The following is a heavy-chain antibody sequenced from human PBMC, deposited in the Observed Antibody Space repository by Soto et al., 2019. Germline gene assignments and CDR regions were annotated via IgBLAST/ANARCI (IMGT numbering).Heavy chain of an antibody. J-gene: IGHJ6*04. CDR2: INLSAGST. CDR1: GHTFTSYY. D-gene: IGHD3-9*01. Sequence: QFQLVQSGAEVKKPGASVKVSCKASGHTFTSYYMHWVRQAPGQGLEWIGIINLSAGSTSYAQKCQGRVTITRDTSTRTVYMEMSRLRSEDTAVYYCASREPDSLTTYRYSMDVWGKGTTVTVSS. V-gene: IGHV1-46*01. CDR3: ASREPDSLTTYRYSMDV.